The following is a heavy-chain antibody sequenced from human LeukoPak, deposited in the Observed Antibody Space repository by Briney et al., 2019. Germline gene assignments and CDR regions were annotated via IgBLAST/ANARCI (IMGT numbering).Heavy chain of an antibody. D-gene: IGHD3-10*01. CDR1: GFTFSAYA. CDR2: ISGSGGST. CDR3: ASRAGSGSYSGY. J-gene: IGHJ4*02. Sequence: PGGSLRLSCAASGFTFSAYAMSWVRQAPGKGLEWVSAISGSGGSTYYADSVRGRFTISRDNSKHTLYLQVNSLRAEDTAIYYCASRAGSGSYSGYWGQGTLVTVSS. V-gene: IGHV3-23*01.